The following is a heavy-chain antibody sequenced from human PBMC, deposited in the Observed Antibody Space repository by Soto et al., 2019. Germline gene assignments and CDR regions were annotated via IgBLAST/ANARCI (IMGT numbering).Heavy chain of an antibody. CDR3: ARSVGSGFTGY. Sequence: PSETLSLTCTVSGRSISSGDYYWIWIRQPPGKGLEWIGYIYYSGSTYYNPSLKSRVTISVDTSKNQFSLKLSSVTAADTAVYYCARSVGSGFTGYWGQGTRVTVSS. CDR1: GRSISSGDYY. V-gene: IGHV4-30-4*01. CDR2: IYYSGST. J-gene: IGHJ4*02. D-gene: IGHD3-10*01.